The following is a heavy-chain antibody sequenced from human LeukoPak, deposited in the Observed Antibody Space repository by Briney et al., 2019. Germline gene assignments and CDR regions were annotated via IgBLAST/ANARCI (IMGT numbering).Heavy chain of an antibody. D-gene: IGHD4-17*01. CDR2: ISYDGSNK. CDR1: GFTFSIYG. J-gene: IGHJ4*02. CDR3: AKLYGDYAYFAY. V-gene: IGHV3-30*18. Sequence: GGSLRLSCAASGFTFSIYGMHWVRQAPGKGLEWVAVISYDGSNKYYADSVKGRFTISRDNSKNTLYLQMNSLRAEDTAVYYCAKLYGDYAYFAYWGQGTLVTVSS.